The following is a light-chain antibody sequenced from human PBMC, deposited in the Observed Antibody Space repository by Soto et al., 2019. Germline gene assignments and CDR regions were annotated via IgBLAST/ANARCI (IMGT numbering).Light chain of an antibody. Sequence: QLVLTQAPSASGTPGQRVTISCSGSSSNIGSNFVYWYQQFPGTAPRLLIQRNNHRPSGVPDRFSGSKSGTSASLAISGLRSEDEAGYYCAAWDDSLSGPVFGGGTKLTVL. CDR1: SSNIGSNF. V-gene: IGLV1-47*01. CDR2: RNN. CDR3: AAWDDSLSGPV. J-gene: IGLJ3*02.